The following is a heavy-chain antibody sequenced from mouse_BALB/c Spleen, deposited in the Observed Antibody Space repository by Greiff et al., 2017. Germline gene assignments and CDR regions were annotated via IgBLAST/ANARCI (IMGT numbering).Heavy chain of an antibody. CDR2: IRSGGST. CDR1: GFSLTSYG. V-gene: IGHV2-2*02. Sequence: QVQLKESGPGLVQPSQCLSITCTASGFSLTSYGVYWVRQSPGKGLEWLGVIRSGGSTDYNAAFISRLSISKDNSKSQVFFKMNSLQANDTAIYYCARKGNDEDAMDYWGQGTSVTVSS. J-gene: IGHJ4*01. CDR3: ARKGNDEDAMDY. D-gene: IGHD2-12*01.